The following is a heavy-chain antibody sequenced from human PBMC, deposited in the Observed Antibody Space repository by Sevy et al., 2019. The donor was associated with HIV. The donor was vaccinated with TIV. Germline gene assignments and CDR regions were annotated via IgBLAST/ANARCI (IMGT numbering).Heavy chain of an antibody. CDR2: IFGARGVI. CDR3: ARDGARSGYDSDEWYYYYGMDV. D-gene: IGHD5-12*01. Sequence: GGSLRLSCAASGFTFTNYAMNWVRQAPGKGLEWVSTIFGARGVIYDADSLKGRFTISRDNAKNSLYLQMNSLRAEDTAVYYCARDGARSGYDSDEWYYYYGMDVWGQGTTVTVSS. J-gene: IGHJ6*02. CDR1: GFTFTNYA. V-gene: IGHV3-23*01.